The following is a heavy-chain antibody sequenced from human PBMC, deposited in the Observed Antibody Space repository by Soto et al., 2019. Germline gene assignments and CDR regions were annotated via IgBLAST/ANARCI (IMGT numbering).Heavy chain of an antibody. CDR2: LSAYHGNR. D-gene: IGHD3-3*01. V-gene: IGHV1-18*04. CDR1: GYNYTSYG. J-gene: IGHJ6*02. CDR3: PSGDDDGCSAYSNHHYYGTAV. Sequence: APAKVSCKPSGYNYTSYGINWVRHPPAEGLEWMGWLSAYHGNRNYAQKLTGRGTMTTDTATSRAYMELRSVGSGKTAVYYCPSGDDDGCSAYSNHHYYGTAVWGQGTTVTGSS.